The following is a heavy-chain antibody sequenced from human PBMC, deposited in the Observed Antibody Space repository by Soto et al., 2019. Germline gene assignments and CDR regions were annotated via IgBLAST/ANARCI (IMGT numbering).Heavy chain of an antibody. V-gene: IGHV4-30-4*01. D-gene: IGHD1-1*01. CDR3: ARDLWVEPELYYYGMDV. CDR2: IFYSGTT. CDR1: GDSISSADYY. J-gene: IGHJ6*02. Sequence: TLSLTCTVSGDSISSADYYWSWIRQTPGKGLEWIGHIFYSGTTYYNPSLKSRLTISVDTSKNHFSLRLTSVTAADTAVYYCARDLWVEPELYYYGMDVWGQGTTVTVSS.